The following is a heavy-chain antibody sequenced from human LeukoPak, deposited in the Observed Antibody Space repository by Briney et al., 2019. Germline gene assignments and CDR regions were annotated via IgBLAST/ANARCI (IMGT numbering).Heavy chain of an antibody. CDR1: GYTFTGYY. Sequence: GASVKVSCKASGYTFTGYYMHWVRQAPGQGLEWMGWINPNSGGTNYAQKFQGRVTMTRDTSISTAYMELSRLRSDDTAVYYCARRAQKYYYGSGQMGYWGQGTLVTVSS. J-gene: IGHJ4*02. CDR3: ARRAQKYYYGSGQMGY. CDR2: INPNSGGT. D-gene: IGHD3-10*01. V-gene: IGHV1-2*02.